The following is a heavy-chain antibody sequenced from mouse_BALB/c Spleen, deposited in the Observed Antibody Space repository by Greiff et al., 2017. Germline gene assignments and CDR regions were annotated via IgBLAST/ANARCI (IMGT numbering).Heavy chain of an antibody. V-gene: IGHV3-1*02. J-gene: IGHJ4*01. D-gene: IGHD2-1*01. CDR3: ARGGYGNYEDYYAMDY. Sequence: DVKLQESGPDLVKPSQSLSLTCTVTGYSITSGYSWHWIRQFPGNKLEWMGYIHYSGSTNYNPSLKSRISITRDTSKNQFFLQLNSVTTEDTATYYCARGGYGNYEDYYAMDYWGQGTSVTVSS. CDR1: GYSITSGYS. CDR2: IHYSGST.